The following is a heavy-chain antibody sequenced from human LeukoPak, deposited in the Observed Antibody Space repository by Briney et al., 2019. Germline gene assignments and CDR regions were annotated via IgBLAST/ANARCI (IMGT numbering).Heavy chain of an antibody. V-gene: IGHV1-69*05. CDR1: GYTFTGYY. J-gene: IGHJ4*02. CDR3: ARASVGYCSSTSCYTSFDY. CDR2: IIPIFGTA. Sequence: ASVKVSCKASGYTFTGYYMHWVRQAPGQGLEWMGGIIPIFGTANYAQKFQGRVTITTDESTSTAYMELSSLRSEDTAVYYCARASVGYCSSTSCYTSFDYWGQGTLVTVSS. D-gene: IGHD2-2*02.